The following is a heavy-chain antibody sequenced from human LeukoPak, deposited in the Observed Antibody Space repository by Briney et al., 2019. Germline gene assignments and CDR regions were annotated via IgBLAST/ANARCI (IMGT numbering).Heavy chain of an antibody. CDR3: ARPEQPLSYYDFWSGSNRALDY. D-gene: IGHD3-3*01. J-gene: IGHJ4*02. CDR2: IIPIFGTA. Sequence: SVKVSCKASGGTFSSYAISWVRQAPGQGLEWMGGIIPIFGTANYAQKFQGRVTITADETTSTAYMELSSLRSEDTAVYYCARPEQPLSYYDFWSGSNRALDYWGQGTLVTVSS. V-gene: IGHV1-69*13. CDR1: GGTFSSYA.